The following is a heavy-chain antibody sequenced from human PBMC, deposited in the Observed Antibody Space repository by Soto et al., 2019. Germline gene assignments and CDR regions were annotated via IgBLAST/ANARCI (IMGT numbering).Heavy chain of an antibody. CDR3: AKETCKGRVLRFLECDWDF. Sequence: DVQLLESGGGLVQPGGSLRLSCAASGFTFSSYAMSWVRQAPGKGLEWVSAISGSGGSTYYADSVKGRFTISRDNSKNTLYLQMNSRRAEDTAVYYCAKETCKGRVLRFLECDWDFWGQGTLVTVSS. CDR2: ISGSGGST. J-gene: IGHJ4*02. D-gene: IGHD3-3*01. CDR1: GFTFSSYA. V-gene: IGHV3-23*01.